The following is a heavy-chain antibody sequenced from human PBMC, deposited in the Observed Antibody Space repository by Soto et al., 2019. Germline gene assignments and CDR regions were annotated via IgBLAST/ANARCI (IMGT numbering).Heavy chain of an antibody. CDR3: STGASNGGWFNVFDY. V-gene: IGHV3-23*01. D-gene: IGHD6-19*01. CDR1: GFTFVHYA. Sequence: EVQLLESGGGLVQPGGSLRLSCAASGFTFVHYAMNWVRQAPGKGLEWVATLSGSGTSTYYGDSVQGRFTISSDNSRNTTDLQMHSMRAADTAVDYFSTGASNGGWFNVFDYWGQGTLVTVSS. CDR2: LSGSGTST. J-gene: IGHJ4*02.